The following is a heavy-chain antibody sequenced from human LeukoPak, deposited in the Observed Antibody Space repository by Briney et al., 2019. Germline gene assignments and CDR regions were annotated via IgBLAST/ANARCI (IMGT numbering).Heavy chain of an antibody. CDR1: GFTFSNYW. V-gene: IGHV3-74*01. CDR3: TKGYCISTSCYDDY. D-gene: IGHD2-2*01. J-gene: IGHJ4*02. Sequence: GGSLKLSCAASGFTFSNYWMHWVRQAPGKGLVWVSRINSDGSSTTYADSVKGRFTIFRDNAKNTLYLQINSLRAEDTGVYYCTKGYCISTSCYDDYWGQGTLVTVSS. CDR2: INSDGSST.